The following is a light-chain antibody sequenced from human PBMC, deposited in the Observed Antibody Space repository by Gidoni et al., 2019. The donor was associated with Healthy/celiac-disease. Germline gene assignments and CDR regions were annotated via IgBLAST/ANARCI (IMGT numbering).Light chain of an antibody. CDR1: QSVSSSN. CDR3: QQYGSSPGT. V-gene: IGKV3-20*01. CDR2: GAP. J-gene: IGKJ1*01. Sequence: EIVLTQSPGTLSLSAGERATLSCRASQSVSSSNLAWYQQKPGQAPRLLIYGAPSRATGIPDRFSGRGSGTDFTLTISSLEPDDFAVYYCQQYGSSPGTFXQXTKVEIK.